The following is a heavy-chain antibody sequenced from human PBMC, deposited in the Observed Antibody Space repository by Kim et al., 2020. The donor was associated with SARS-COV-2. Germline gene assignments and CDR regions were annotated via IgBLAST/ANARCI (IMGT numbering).Heavy chain of an antibody. V-gene: IGHV4-4*09. Sequence: NYNPSLTSRVTISVDTSKNQFSLKLSSVTAADTAVYYCASSGYDYYFDYWGQGTLVTVSS. D-gene: IGHD5-12*01. J-gene: IGHJ4*02. CDR3: ASSGYDYYFDY.